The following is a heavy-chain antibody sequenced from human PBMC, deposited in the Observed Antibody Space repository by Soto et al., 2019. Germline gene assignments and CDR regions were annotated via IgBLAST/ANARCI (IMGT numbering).Heavy chain of an antibody. Sequence: PSETLSLTCIVSGGSISNNYWGWIRQPPGKGLEYIGYIYYSGATNYNPSLKSRLTISVDTSKNQFSLKLNSVTAADTAVYYCVRVLGGRNHFYYWGQGTLVTVSS. D-gene: IGHD3-16*01. J-gene: IGHJ4*02. V-gene: IGHV4-59*01. CDR2: IYYSGAT. CDR3: VRVLGGRNHFYY. CDR1: GGSISNNY.